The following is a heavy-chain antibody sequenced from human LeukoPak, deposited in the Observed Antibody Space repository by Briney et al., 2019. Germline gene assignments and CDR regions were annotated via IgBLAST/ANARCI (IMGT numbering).Heavy chain of an antibody. J-gene: IGHJ4*02. Sequence: ASVKISCKTSGFRFSHYYMHWVQVAPGKGPEWVGRVDPQDGGTIFAEKFQGRVTLTADTSEDTAYMHLSSLRSEDTALYYCAPGRLETPMVYFDYWGQGTLVTVSS. CDR1: GFRFSHYY. CDR2: VDPQDGGT. D-gene: IGHD5-18*01. V-gene: IGHV1-69-2*01. CDR3: APGRLETPMVYFDY.